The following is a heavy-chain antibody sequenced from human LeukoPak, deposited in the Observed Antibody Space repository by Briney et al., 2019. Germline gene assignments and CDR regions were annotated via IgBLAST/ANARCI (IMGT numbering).Heavy chain of an antibody. V-gene: IGHV4-59*11. CDR3: ARGLGYCSSTSCYGGVYYYYYYMDV. J-gene: IGHJ6*03. CDR1: GGSISSHY. D-gene: IGHD2-2*01. Sequence: SETPSLTCTVSGGSISSHYWSWIRQPLGKGLEWIGYIYYSGSTNYNPSLKSRVTISVDTSKNQFSLKLSSVTAADTAVYYCARGLGYCSSTSCYGGVYYYYYYMDVWGKGTTVTVSS. CDR2: IYYSGST.